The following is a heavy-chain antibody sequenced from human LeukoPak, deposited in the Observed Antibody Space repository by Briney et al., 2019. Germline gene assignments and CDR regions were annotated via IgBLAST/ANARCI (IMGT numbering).Heavy chain of an antibody. CDR3: AITYSNNAFDV. D-gene: IGHD2-15*01. CDR2: INPNTGGA. J-gene: IGHJ3*01. Sequence: ASVKLSCKTSGYTFSNYYIHWLRKAPGQGLEWMGRINPNTGGANYAQNFQGRVTMTRDTSTSTAYMDLNRRISDDKAKYYGAITYSNNAFDVWGQGTVVTVSS. CDR1: GYTFSNYY. V-gene: IGHV1-2*06.